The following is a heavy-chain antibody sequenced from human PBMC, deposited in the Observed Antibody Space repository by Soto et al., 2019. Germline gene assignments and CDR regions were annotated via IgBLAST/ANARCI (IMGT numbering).Heavy chain of an antibody. CDR2: ISGSGGST. CDR1: GFTFSSYA. Sequence: EVQLLESGGGLVQPGGSLRLSCAASGFTFSSYAMSWVRQAPGKGLEWVSAISGSGGSTYYADSVKGRFTISRDNSKNALYLEMNSLRTEDTAVYYCAKDRATMDRGGNDYWGQGALVTVSS. CDR3: AKDRATMDRGGNDY. J-gene: IGHJ4*02. D-gene: IGHD3-10*01. V-gene: IGHV3-23*01.